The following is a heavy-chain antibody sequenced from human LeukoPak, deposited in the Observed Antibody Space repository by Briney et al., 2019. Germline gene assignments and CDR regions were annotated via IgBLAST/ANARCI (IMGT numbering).Heavy chain of an antibody. CDR3: VRSDGGRDLRDLEDF. J-gene: IGHJ4*02. D-gene: IGHD4-17*01. CDR2: ISAYSGDT. V-gene: IGHV1-18*01. Sequence: ASVKVSCKASGYTFSGYGISRVRQAPGQGLEWMGWISAYSGDTNYAHRLQGRVTMTTDTSTTPAYMELRSLRPDDTAVYYCVRSDGGRDLRDLEDFWGQGTLVTVSS. CDR1: GYTFSGYG.